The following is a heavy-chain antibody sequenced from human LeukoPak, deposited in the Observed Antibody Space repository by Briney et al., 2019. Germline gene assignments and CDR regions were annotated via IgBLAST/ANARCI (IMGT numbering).Heavy chain of an antibody. Sequence: GGSLRLSCAASGFTFSAYGTTWVRQAPGKGLEWVSVITYNSDRTYYADSVKGRFTISRDNSKNTLHLQMNSLRADDTAVYYCAKGYDTTYYHYYFMDVWGKGTTVTISS. CDR2: ITYNSDRT. D-gene: IGHD3-22*01. CDR1: GFTFSAYG. V-gene: IGHV3-23*01. J-gene: IGHJ6*03. CDR3: AKGYDTTYYHYYFMDV.